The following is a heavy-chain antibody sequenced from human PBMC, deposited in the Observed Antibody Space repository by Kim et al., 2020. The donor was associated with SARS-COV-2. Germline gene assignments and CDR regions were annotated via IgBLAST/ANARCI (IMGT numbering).Heavy chain of an antibody. CDR2: INTNTGNP. V-gene: IGHV7-4-1*02. J-gene: IGHJ4*02. CDR3: ARGRRVAAPGGGDY. Sequence: ASVKVSCKASGYTFTSYGMNWVRQAPGQGLEWMGWINTNTGNPTYAQGFTGRFVFSLDTSVSTAYLQISSLKAEDSAVYYCARGRRVAAPGGGDYWGQGTLVTVSS. CDR1: GYTFTSYG. D-gene: IGHD6-13*01.